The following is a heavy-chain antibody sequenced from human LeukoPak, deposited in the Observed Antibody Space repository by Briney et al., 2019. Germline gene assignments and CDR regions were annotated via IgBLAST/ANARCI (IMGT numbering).Heavy chain of an antibody. V-gene: IGHV4-59*08. D-gene: IGHD3-10*01. CDR3: ARKTYYYGSGSYLYDY. Sequence: PSETLSLTCTVSGGSISSYYWTWIRQPPGKGLEWIGYIYYTGSTNYSPSLKSRVTISLDTSRNQFSLKLNSVTAADTAVYYCARKTYYYGSGSYLYDYWGQGTLVTVSS. J-gene: IGHJ4*02. CDR2: IYYTGST. CDR1: GGSISSYY.